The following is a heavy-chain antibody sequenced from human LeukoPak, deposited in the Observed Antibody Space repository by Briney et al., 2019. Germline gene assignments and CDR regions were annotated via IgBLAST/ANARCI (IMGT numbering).Heavy chain of an antibody. V-gene: IGHV3-15*01. CDR3: TGRDYFWGSYRYELDY. J-gene: IGHJ4*02. CDR2: IKSKTDGGTT. CDR1: GFTFSNAW. Sequence: GGSLRLSCAASGFTFSNAWMSWVRQAPGKGLEWVGRIKSKTDGGTTDYAAPVKGRFTISRDDSKNTLYLQMNSLKTEDTAVYYCTGRDYFWGSYRYELDYWGQATLVTVSS. D-gene: IGHD3-16*02.